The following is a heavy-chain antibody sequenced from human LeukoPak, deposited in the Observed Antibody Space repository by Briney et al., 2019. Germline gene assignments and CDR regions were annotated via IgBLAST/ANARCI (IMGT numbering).Heavy chain of an antibody. J-gene: IGHJ4*02. V-gene: IGHV3-7*01. CDR3: ARVRRGYSSSWYGY. Sequence: GGSLRLSCAASGFTFSSYWMSWVRQAPGKGLEWVANIKQDGSEKYYVDSVKGRFTISRDNAKNSLYLQMNSLRAEDTAVYYCARVRRGYSSSWYGYWGQGTLVTVSS. D-gene: IGHD6-13*01. CDR1: GFTFSSYW. CDR2: IKQDGSEK.